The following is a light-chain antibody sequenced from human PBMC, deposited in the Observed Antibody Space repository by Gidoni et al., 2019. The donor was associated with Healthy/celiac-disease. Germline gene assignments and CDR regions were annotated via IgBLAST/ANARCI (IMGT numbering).Light chain of an antibody. Sequence: QSALTQPASVSGSPGQSLTISCTGTTSDVGVYNHVSWYQQHPGKAPKLMIYEVSNRPSGISNRFSGSKSGNTASLTISGLQAEDEADYYCSSYTSSSTLLVFGTGTKVTVL. CDR1: TSDVGVYNH. J-gene: IGLJ1*01. V-gene: IGLV2-14*01. CDR3: SSYTSSSTLLV. CDR2: EVS.